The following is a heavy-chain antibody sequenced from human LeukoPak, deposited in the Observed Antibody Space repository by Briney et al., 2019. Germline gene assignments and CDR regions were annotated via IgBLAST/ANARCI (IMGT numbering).Heavy chain of an antibody. V-gene: IGHV4-38-2*02. Sequence: SESLSLTCTVSGYSISSGYYWGWIRQPPGKGLEWIGRIYHSGSTYYNPSLKSRVTISVDTSKNQFSLKLSSVTAADTAVYYCARHYNYYDSSGYIHLFDYWGQGTLVTVSS. CDR1: GYSISSGYY. CDR2: IYHSGST. J-gene: IGHJ4*02. CDR3: ARHYNYYDSSGYIHLFDY. D-gene: IGHD3-22*01.